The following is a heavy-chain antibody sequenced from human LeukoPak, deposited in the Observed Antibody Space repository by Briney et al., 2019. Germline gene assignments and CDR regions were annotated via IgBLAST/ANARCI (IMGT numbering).Heavy chain of an antibody. J-gene: IGHJ4*02. Sequence: PGGSLRISCAASGFTFSSYAMHWVRQAPGKGLEWVAVISYDGSNKYYADSVKGRFTISRDDSKNTLYLQMNSLRAEDTAVYYCARELSNYDILTEPADYWGQGTLVTVSS. CDR1: GFTFSSYA. D-gene: IGHD3-9*01. CDR2: ISYDGSNK. CDR3: ARELSNYDILTEPADY. V-gene: IGHV3-30*04.